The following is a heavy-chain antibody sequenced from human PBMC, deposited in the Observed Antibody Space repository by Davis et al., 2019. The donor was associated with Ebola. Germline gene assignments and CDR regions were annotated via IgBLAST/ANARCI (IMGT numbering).Heavy chain of an antibody. V-gene: IGHV4-59*01. CDR1: GASINSYY. CDR3: AREGLGVSDRRDGYYYGMDV. J-gene: IGHJ6*02. Sequence: SETLSLTCIVSGASINSYYWGWIRQPPGKGLEWIGYIFFNGYTTYNPALKSRVAISLDTSKNQFSLMLSSVTAADTAVYYCAREGLGVSDRRDGYYYGMDVWGQGTTVTVSS. CDR2: IFFNGYT. D-gene: IGHD2-8*01.